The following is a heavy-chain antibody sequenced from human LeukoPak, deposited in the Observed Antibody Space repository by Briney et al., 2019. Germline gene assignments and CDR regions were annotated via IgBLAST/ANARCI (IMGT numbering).Heavy chain of an antibody. CDR1: GFSISSYY. J-gene: IGHJ4*02. CDR2: IYNSGST. CDR3: ATRRGSGWFFDY. Sequence: SETLCLTCTASGFSISSYYLSWVRQPPGKGLEYVGYIYNSGSTNYNPSLKSRVTISVDTSKNQFYLKLYTVTAADTAVYYCATRRGSGWFFDYWGQGTLVTVSS. V-gene: IGHV4-59*01. D-gene: IGHD6-19*01.